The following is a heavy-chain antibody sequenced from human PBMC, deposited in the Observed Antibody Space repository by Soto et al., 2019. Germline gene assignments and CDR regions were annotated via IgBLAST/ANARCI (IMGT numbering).Heavy chain of an antibody. CDR2: IYHSGST. D-gene: IGHD3-16*01. V-gene: IGHV4-4*02. CDR1: GGSIRSSNW. CDR3: AKMGDYLFHY. J-gene: IGHJ4*02. Sequence: QVQLQELGPGLVQPSGTLSLTCAVSGGSIRSSNWWSWVRQPPGKGLEWIGEIYHSGSTNYNPSLKRRVTISVDKSKNQFSLKLSSVTAADKAVYYCAKMGDYLFHYWGQGTLVTVSS.